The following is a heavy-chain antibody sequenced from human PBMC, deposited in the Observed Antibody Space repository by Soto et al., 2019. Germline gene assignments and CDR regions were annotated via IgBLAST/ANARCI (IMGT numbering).Heavy chain of an antibody. J-gene: IGHJ5*02. CDR1: GGSISSGGYY. V-gene: IGHV4-61*08. CDR3: ARVHDFWSGSNWFDP. Sequence: PSETLSLTCTVSGGSISSGGYYWSWIRQHPGKGLEWIGYIYYSGSTNYNPSLKSRVIMSADTSKNQFSLKMTSVTAADMAIYYCARVHDFWSGSNWFDPLGQGTLVTVSS. CDR2: IYYSGST. D-gene: IGHD3-3*01.